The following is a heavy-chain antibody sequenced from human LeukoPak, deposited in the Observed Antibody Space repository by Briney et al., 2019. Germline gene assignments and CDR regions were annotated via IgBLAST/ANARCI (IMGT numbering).Heavy chain of an antibody. V-gene: IGHV4-34*01. J-gene: IGHJ4*02. Sequence: SETLSLTCAVCGGSFSGYYWSWIRQPPGKGLERIGEINHSGSTNYNPSLKSRVTISVDTSKNQFSLKLSSVTAADTAVYYCARGDYVWGSYRYPSPFDYWGQGTLITVSS. D-gene: IGHD3-16*02. CDR2: INHSGST. CDR1: GGSFSGYY. CDR3: ARGDYVWGSYRYPSPFDY.